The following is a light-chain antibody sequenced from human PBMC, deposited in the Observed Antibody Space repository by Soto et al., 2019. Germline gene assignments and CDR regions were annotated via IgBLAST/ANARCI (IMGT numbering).Light chain of an antibody. J-gene: IGKJ3*01. CDR3: QHYGSSLFT. V-gene: IGKV3-20*01. Sequence: EIVLTQSPGTLSLSPGERATLSCRASQSVSSSYLAWYQQQAGQAPRLLIYGASSRATGIPDRFSGSGSGTNFTLTISRLEPEDFAVYYCQHYGSSLFTFGPGTKVDIK. CDR1: QSVSSSY. CDR2: GAS.